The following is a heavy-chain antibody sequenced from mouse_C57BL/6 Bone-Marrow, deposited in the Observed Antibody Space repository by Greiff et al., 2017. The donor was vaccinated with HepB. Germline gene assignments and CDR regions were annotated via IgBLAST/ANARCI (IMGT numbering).Heavy chain of an antibody. CDR1: GFNIKDDY. D-gene: IGHD2-1*01. CDR3: TRYYGNSWFAY. V-gene: IGHV14-4*01. J-gene: IGHJ3*01. CDR2: IDPENGDT. Sequence: VQLQQSGAGLVRPGASVKLSCTASGFNIKDDYMHWVKQRPEQGLEWIGWIDPENGDTEYASKFQGKATITADTSSNTAYLQLSSLTSEDTAVYYCTRYYGNSWFAYWGQGTLVTVSA.